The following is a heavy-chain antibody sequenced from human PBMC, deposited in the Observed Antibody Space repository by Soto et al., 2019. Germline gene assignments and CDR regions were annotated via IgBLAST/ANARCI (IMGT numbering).Heavy chain of an antibody. Sequence: XTLSLPCTVSGXSLGNYYWFWIRQPVGKGLEWIGRVSSSGNTNANPTLNSRANMSIDTSKNQFSLRLRSVTAADTAVYYCARADYEILTGSYAMDVWGQGTTVTVSS. J-gene: IGHJ6*02. D-gene: IGHD3-9*01. V-gene: IGHV4-4*07. CDR1: GXSLGNYY. CDR2: VSSSGNT. CDR3: ARADYEILTGSYAMDV.